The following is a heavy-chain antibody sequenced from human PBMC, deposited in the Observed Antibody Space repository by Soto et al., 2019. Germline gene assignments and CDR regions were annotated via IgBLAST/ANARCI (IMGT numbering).Heavy chain of an antibody. Sequence: GGSLRLSGAASGFTFSSYAMTWVRQAPGKGLEWVSTISGTGGNTYYAGSVKGWFTISRDNSKNTVYLQMNSLRAEDTAVYYCVKAVYLLDFDYWGQGTLVTVSS. V-gene: IGHV3-23*01. CDR2: ISGTGGNT. CDR3: VKAVYLLDFDY. J-gene: IGHJ4*02. CDR1: GFTFSSYA. D-gene: IGHD1-20*01.